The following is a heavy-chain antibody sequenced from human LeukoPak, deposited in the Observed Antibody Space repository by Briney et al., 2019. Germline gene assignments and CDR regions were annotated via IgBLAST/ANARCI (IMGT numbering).Heavy chain of an antibody. CDR1: GFTFSNSG. D-gene: IGHD6-19*01. CDR2: ISGSGDRT. Sequence: GGSLRLSCAASGFTFSNSGMSWVRQAPGKGLEWVSGISGSGDRTNYADSVKGRFTISRDNSKNTLYLQMNSLRVDDTAVYYCALLAVASDFDYWGQGALVTVSS. V-gene: IGHV3-23*01. J-gene: IGHJ4*02. CDR3: ALLAVASDFDY.